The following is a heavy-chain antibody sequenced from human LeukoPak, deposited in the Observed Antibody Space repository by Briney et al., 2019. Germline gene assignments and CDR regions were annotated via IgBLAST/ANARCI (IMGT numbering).Heavy chain of an antibody. V-gene: IGHV4-59*01. CDR1: GGSISSYY. D-gene: IGHD5-12*01. J-gene: IGHJ6*02. CDR3: ARDFSGYALTGDYYYYGMDV. CDR2: IYYSGST. Sequence: SETLSLTCTVSGGSISSYYWSWIRQPPGKGLEWIGYIYYSGSTNYNPSLKSRVTISVDTSKNQFSLKLSSVTAADTAVYYCARDFSGYALTGDYYYYGMDVWGQGTTVTVSS.